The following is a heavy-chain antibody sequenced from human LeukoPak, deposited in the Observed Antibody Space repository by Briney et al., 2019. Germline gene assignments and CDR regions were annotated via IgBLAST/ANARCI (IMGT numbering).Heavy chain of an antibody. J-gene: IGHJ4*02. D-gene: IGHD2/OR15-2a*01. CDR1: GFTFSSYG. Sequence: PGRSLRLSCAASGFTFSSYGMHWVRQAPGKGLEWVAVIWYGGSNKYYADSVKGRFTISRDNSKNTLYLRMNSLRAEGTAVYYCARSNSHYFDYWGQGTLVTVSS. CDR2: IWYGGSNK. CDR3: ARSNSHYFDY. V-gene: IGHV3-33*01.